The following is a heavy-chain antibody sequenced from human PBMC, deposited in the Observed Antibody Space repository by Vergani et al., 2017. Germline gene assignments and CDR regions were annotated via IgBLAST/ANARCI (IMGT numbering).Heavy chain of an antibody. CDR2: IYHSGST. J-gene: IGHJ4*02. D-gene: IGHD3-22*01. Sequence: QVQLQESGPGLVKPSETLSLTCAVSGGSISSSNWWSWVRQPPGKGLEWIGEIYHSGSTNYNPSLKSRVSISVDKSKNQFSLKLSSVTAADTAGYYCARDITGNYDDSSGPLDYWGQGTLVTVSS. CDR1: GGSISSSNW. V-gene: IGHV4-4*02. CDR3: ARDITGNYDDSSGPLDY.